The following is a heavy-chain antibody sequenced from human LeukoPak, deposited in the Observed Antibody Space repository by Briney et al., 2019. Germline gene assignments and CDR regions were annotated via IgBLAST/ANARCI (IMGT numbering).Heavy chain of an antibody. CDR3: ARSRYYGSGSYYNPSYRAKSYYFDY. Sequence: SETLSLTCAVSGGSLSGYYWTWIRQPPGKGLEWIGEINHSGSTNYNPSLKSRVTISVDTSKNQFSLKLSSVTAADTAVYYCARSRYYGSGSYYNPSYRAKSYYFDYWGQGTLVTVSS. CDR2: INHSGST. CDR1: GGSLSGYY. V-gene: IGHV4-34*01. J-gene: IGHJ4*02. D-gene: IGHD3-10*01.